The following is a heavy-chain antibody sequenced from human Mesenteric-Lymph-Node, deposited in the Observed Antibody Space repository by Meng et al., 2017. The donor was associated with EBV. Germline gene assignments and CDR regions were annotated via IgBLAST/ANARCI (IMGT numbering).Heavy chain of an antibody. Sequence: VQLQEAGPGLVQPSGTLSLTCAVSDGSINTWVRQPPGKGLEWIGEIEHSGTTNYNPSLKSRVTISVDTSKNQFSLKLSSATAADTAVYYCARVFPDLDYWGQGTLVTVSS. CDR2: IEHSGTT. CDR3: ARVFPDLDY. J-gene: IGHJ4*02. CDR1: DGSINT. V-gene: IGHV4-4*02.